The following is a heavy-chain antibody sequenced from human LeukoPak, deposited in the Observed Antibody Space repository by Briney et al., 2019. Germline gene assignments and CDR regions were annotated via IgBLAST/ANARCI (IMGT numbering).Heavy chain of an antibody. CDR2: INHSGST. D-gene: IGHD1-26*01. CDR3: ARERQGGLDY. J-gene: IGHJ4*02. Sequence: PSETLSLTCAVYGGSFSGYYWSWIRQPPGKGLEWIGEINHSGSTNYNPSLKSRVTISVDTSKNQFSLKLSSVTAADTAVYYCARERQGGLDYWGQGTLVTVSS. V-gene: IGHV4-34*01. CDR1: GGSFSGYY.